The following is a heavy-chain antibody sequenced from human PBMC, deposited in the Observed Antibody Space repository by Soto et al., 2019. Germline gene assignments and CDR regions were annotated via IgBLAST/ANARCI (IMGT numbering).Heavy chain of an antibody. CDR1: GFTFSDHY. J-gene: IGHJ3*02. CDR2: TRNKANSYTT. Sequence: QPGGSLRLSCAASGFTFSDHYMDWVRQAPGKGLEWVGRTRNKANSYTTEYAASVKGRFTISRDDSKNSLYLQMNSLKTEDTAVYYCARGIGSGPQHDAFDIWGQGTMVTVSS. D-gene: IGHD2-15*01. CDR3: ARGIGSGPQHDAFDI. V-gene: IGHV3-72*01.